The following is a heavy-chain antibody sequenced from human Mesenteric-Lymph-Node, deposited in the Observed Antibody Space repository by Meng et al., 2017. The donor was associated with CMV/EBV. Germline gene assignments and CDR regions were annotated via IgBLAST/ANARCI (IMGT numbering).Heavy chain of an antibody. Sequence: GSLRLSCAVYGGSFSGYYWSWIRQPPGKGLEWIGEINHSGSTNYNPSLKSRVTISVDTSKNQFSLKLSSVTAADTAVYYCARTAVRFLEWLLFPGYYGMDVWGQGTTVTVSS. CDR3: ARTAVRFLEWLLFPGYYGMDV. J-gene: IGHJ6*02. CDR1: GGSFSGYY. D-gene: IGHD3-3*01. V-gene: IGHV4-34*01. CDR2: INHSGST.